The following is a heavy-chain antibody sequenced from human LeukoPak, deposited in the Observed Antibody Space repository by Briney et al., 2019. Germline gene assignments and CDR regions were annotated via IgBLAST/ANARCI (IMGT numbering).Heavy chain of an antibody. CDR3: AKYYYDSSGYFPDYFVY. CDR1: GFTFSSYG. CDR2: ISYDGSNK. J-gene: IGHJ4*02. Sequence: GGSLRLSCAASGFTFSSYGMHWVRQAPDKGLEWVAVISYDGSNKYYADSVKGRFTISRDNSKNTLYLQMNSLRAEDTAVYYCAKYYYDSSGYFPDYFVYWGQGTLVTVSS. D-gene: IGHD3-22*01. V-gene: IGHV3-30*18.